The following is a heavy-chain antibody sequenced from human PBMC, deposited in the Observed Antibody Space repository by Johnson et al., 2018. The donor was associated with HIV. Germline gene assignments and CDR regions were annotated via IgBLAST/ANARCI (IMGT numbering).Heavy chain of an antibody. V-gene: IGHV3-30*19. CDR2: ISYDGSNK. CDR3: ARDQVVEMATIIGDDAFDI. J-gene: IGHJ3*02. D-gene: IGHD5-24*01. Sequence: QVQLVESGGGVVQPERSLRLSCAASGFTFGNYAMHWVRQHPGEGLEWVAVISYDGSNKYYADSVKGRFTISRDNSKNTLYLQMNSLRAEDTAVYYCARDQVVEMATIIGDDAFDIWGQGTMVTGSS. CDR1: GFTFGNYA.